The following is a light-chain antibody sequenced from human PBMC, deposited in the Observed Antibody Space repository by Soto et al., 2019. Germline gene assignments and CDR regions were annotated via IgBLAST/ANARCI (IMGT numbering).Light chain of an antibody. CDR1: SSDVGSYNL. Sequence: QSALTQPASVSGSPGQSITISCTGTSSDVGSYNLVSWYQQHPGKAPKLMIYEGSKRPSGVSNRFSGSKSGNTASLTISGLQAEDEADYCCCSYAGSSTFRAVFGGGTQLTVL. J-gene: IGLJ7*01. CDR3: CSYAGSSTFRAV. CDR2: EGS. V-gene: IGLV2-23*01.